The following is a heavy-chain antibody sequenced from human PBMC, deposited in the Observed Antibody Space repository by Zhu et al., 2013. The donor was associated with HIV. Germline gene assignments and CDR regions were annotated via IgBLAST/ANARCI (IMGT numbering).Heavy chain of an antibody. D-gene: IGHD6-13*01. Sequence: QVQLVQSGAEVKKPGSSVKVSCKTFGGTFGSYAISWVRQAPGQGLEWMGGIIPILGTPNYAQRFLGRVTITADESTSTGYMELTSLRSEDTAMYYCARGSSPGPFDDWGQGTLVTVSS. J-gene: IGHJ4*02. CDR1: GGTFGSYA. CDR3: ARGSSPGPFDD. CDR2: IIPILGTP. V-gene: IGHV1-69*01.